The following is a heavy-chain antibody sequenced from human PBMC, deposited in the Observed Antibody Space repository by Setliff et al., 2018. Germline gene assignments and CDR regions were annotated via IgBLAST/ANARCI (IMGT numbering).Heavy chain of an antibody. CDR1: GGSYSNYY. J-gene: IGHJ4*02. CDR2: VSHSGST. V-gene: IGHV4-34*01. D-gene: IGHD3-9*01. Sequence: ASETLSLTCAVYGGSYSNYYWSWIRQPPGGGLEWLGEVSHSGSTNYKPSLKGRVAMSVDTSKRQISLKITSVTAADTALYSCAGTPARGTTWLSPFDYWGQGIQVTVSS. CDR3: AGTPARGTTWLSPFDY.